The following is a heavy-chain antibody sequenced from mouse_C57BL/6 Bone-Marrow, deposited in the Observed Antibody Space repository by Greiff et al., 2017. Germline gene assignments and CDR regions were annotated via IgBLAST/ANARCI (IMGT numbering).Heavy chain of an antibody. CDR3: AGYYGSSPAWFAY. CDR2: IHPNSGST. D-gene: IGHD1-1*01. Sequence: QVQLQQPGAELVKPGASVKLSCKASGYTFTSYWMHWVKQRPGQGLEWIGMIHPNSGSTNYNEKFKSKATLTVDKSSSTAYMQLSSLTSEDSAVYYCAGYYGSSPAWFAYWYRGTVVTVSA. CDR1: GYTFTSYW. V-gene: IGHV1-64*01. J-gene: IGHJ3*01.